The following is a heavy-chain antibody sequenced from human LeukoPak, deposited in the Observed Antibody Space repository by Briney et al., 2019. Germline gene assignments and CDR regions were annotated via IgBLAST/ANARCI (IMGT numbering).Heavy chain of an antibody. Sequence: GASVKVSCKASGCTFSSYAISWVRQAPGQGLEWMGLINPTGGSTGYAQKFQGRVTMTRDMSTSTDYMELSSLRSEDTAIYYCARDNSVGDNAWWFDPWGQGTLVTVSS. V-gene: IGHV1-46*01. D-gene: IGHD1-26*01. J-gene: IGHJ5*02. CDR3: ARDNSVGDNAWWFDP. CDR1: GCTFSSYA. CDR2: INPTGGST.